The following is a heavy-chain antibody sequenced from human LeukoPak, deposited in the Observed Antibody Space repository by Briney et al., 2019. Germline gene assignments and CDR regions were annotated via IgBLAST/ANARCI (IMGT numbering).Heavy chain of an antibody. J-gene: IGHJ3*02. V-gene: IGHV1-24*01. CDR1: GYTFTGYY. CDR3: ATPPGYCSGGSCPSRAFDI. Sequence: EASVKVSCKASGYTFTGYYMHWVRQAPGKGLEWMGGFDPEDGETIYAQKFQGRVTMTEDTSTDTAYMELSSLRSEDTAVYYCATPPGYCSGGSCPSRAFDIWGQGTMVTVSS. D-gene: IGHD2-15*01. CDR2: FDPEDGET.